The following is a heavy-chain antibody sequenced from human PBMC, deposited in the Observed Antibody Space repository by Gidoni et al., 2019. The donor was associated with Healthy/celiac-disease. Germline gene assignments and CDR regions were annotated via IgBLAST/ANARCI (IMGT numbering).Heavy chain of an antibody. CDR2: IYPGDSDT. D-gene: IGHD5-12*01. V-gene: IGHV5-51*01. CDR1: GYSFTSYW. CDR3: ASPHVEMATMDAFDI. J-gene: IGHJ3*02. Sequence: EVQLVQSGAEVQQPGESLKISCKGSGYSFTSYWIGWVRQMPGKGLEWMGIIYPGDSDTRYSPSFQGQVTISADKSISTAYLQWSSLKASDTAMYYCASPHVEMATMDAFDIWGQGTMVTVSS.